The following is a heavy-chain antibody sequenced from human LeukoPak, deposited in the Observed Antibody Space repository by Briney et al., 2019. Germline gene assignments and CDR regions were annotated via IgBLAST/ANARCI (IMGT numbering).Heavy chain of an antibody. CDR3: ARAPAMVRGPYYFDY. V-gene: IGHV1-69*04. Sequence: SVKVSCKTSGYSYTAFYIHWVRQAPGQGLEWMGRIIPILGIANYAQKFQGRVTITADKSTSTAYMELSSLRSEDTAVYYCARAPAMVRGPYYFDYWGQGTLVTVSS. CDR2: IIPILGIA. D-gene: IGHD3-10*01. J-gene: IGHJ4*02. CDR1: GYSYTAFY.